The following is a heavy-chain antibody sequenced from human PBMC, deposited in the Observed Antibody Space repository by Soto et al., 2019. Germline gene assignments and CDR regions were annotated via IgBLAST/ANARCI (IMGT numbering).Heavy chain of an antibody. CDR2: MNPNSGNT. Sequence: QVQLVQSGAEVKKPGASVKVSCKASGYTFTSYDINWVRQATGQGLEWMGWMNPNSGNTGYAQKFQGRVTXXRXXSISTAYMELSSLRSEDTAVYYCAREHSSSWRFDYWGQGTLVTVSS. CDR1: GYTFTSYD. V-gene: IGHV1-8*01. CDR3: AREHSSSWRFDY. J-gene: IGHJ4*02. D-gene: IGHD6-13*01.